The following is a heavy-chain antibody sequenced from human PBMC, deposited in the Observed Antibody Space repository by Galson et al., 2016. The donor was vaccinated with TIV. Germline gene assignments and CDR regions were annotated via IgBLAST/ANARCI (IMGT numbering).Heavy chain of an antibody. V-gene: IGHV1-69*13. CDR2: IIPMFGTA. CDR3: AKDRNTAMDTYHQYYGMDV. Sequence: SVKVSCKASGGTFITHPINWARQAPGQGLEWMGGIIPMFGTANYAQKFQGRVTITADESTSTAYMELSSLRSEDTAMYYCAKDRNTAMDTYHQYYGMDVWGQGTTVTVSS. CDR1: GGTFITHP. J-gene: IGHJ6*02. D-gene: IGHD5-18*01.